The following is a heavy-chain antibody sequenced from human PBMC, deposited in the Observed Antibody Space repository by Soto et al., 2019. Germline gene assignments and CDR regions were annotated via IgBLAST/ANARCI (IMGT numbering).Heavy chain of an antibody. Sequence: QVQLVQSGAEVTKPGSSVKVSCKSSGDTFNSYAFSWVRQAPGQGLEWMGAIIPIFGTVKYEQRFQGRVTITADESTSTVYRDRNGLTSEDTAVYYCARVKGRYAYWYFDLWGRGTLVTVSS. CDR3: ARVKGRYAYWYFDL. CDR2: IIPIFGTV. CDR1: GDTFNSYA. J-gene: IGHJ2*01. D-gene: IGHD3-16*01. V-gene: IGHV1-69*01.